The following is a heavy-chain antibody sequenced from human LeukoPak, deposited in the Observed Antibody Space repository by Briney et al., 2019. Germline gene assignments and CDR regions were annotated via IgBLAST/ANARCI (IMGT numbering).Heavy chain of an antibody. J-gene: IGHJ4*02. CDR1: GGSISSYY. V-gene: IGHV3-7*01. Sequence: ETLSLTCTVSGGSISSYYWSWIRQPPGKGLEWVANIKQDGSEKYYVDSVKGRFTISRDNAKNSLYLQMNSLRAEDTAVYYCARVATMVRGVPLDYWGQGTLVTVSS. CDR2: IKQDGSEK. D-gene: IGHD3-10*01. CDR3: ARVATMVRGVPLDY.